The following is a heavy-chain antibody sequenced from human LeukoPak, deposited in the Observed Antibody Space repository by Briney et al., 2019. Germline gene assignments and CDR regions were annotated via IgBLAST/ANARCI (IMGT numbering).Heavy chain of an antibody. V-gene: IGHV3-13*01. J-gene: IGHJ4*02. CDR2: IGTTGDT. CDR3: TTGTRGRDS. D-gene: IGHD3-10*01. Sequence: PGGSLRLSCAASGFTFSNYDMHWVRQPTGKGLEWVSGIGTTGDTYLAGSVKGRFIISRENAKNSFYLQMNSLTVGDTAVYYCTTGTRGRDSWGQGTLVTVSS. CDR1: GFTFSNYD.